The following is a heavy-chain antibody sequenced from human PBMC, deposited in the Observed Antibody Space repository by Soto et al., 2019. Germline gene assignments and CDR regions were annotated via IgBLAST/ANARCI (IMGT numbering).Heavy chain of an antibody. Sequence: GASVKVSCKASGGTFSSYAISWVRQAPGQGLEWMGGIIPIFGTANYAQKFQGRVTITADESTSTAYMELSSLRSEDTAVYYCACSWGRDPRFDYFDYWGQRTLVTVSS. CDR3: ACSWGRDPRFDYFDY. V-gene: IGHV1-69*13. J-gene: IGHJ4*02. CDR1: GGTFSSYA. CDR2: IIPIFGTA. D-gene: IGHD2-15*01.